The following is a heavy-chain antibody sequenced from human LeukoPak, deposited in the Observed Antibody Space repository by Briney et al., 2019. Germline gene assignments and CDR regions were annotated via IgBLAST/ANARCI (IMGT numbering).Heavy chain of an antibody. Sequence: GGSLRLSCAASGFTFSSYSMNWVRQAPGKGLEWVSSISSSSSYIYYADSVKGRFTISRDNAKNSLYLQMNSLRAEDTAVYYCARSLRGAYYFYMDVWGKGTTVTVSS. CDR1: GFTFSSYS. CDR2: ISSSSSYI. D-gene: IGHD3-10*01. J-gene: IGHJ6*03. V-gene: IGHV3-21*01. CDR3: ARSLRGAYYFYMDV.